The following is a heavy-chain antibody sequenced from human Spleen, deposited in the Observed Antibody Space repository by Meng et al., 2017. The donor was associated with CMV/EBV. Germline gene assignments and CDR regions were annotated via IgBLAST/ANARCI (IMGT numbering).Heavy chain of an antibody. Sequence: GGSLRLSCVATGFRAGFKLSSYGMHWVRHAPGKGLEWVASIEYDGVTKYYSDSVKGRFTISRDNSKNTLFLQMTSLRAADTAVYYCAKEGGNSAAAVYFYFGLDVWGLGTTVTVSS. CDR2: IEYDGVTK. D-gene: IGHD1-7*01. CDR1: GFRAGFKLSSYG. J-gene: IGHJ6*02. V-gene: IGHV3-30*02. CDR3: AKEGGNSAAAVYFYFGLDV.